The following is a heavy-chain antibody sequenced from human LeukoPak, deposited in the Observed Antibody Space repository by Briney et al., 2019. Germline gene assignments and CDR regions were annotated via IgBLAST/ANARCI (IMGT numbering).Heavy chain of an antibody. Sequence: SVKVSCKASGGTFSSYAISWVRQAPGQGLEWMGGIIPIFGTANYAQKFQGRVTITTDESTSTAYMELSSLRSEDTAVYYCARGLLWFGDPEGWFDPWGQRTLVTVSS. CDR3: ARGLLWFGDPEGWFDP. CDR2: IIPIFGTA. J-gene: IGHJ5*02. CDR1: GGTFSSYA. D-gene: IGHD3-10*01. V-gene: IGHV1-69*05.